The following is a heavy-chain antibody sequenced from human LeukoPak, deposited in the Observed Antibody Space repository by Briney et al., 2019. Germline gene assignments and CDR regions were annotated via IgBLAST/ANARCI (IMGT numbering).Heavy chain of an antibody. CDR3: ARGQKTMVRGIPYYFDY. J-gene: IGHJ4*02. CDR1: GGSISSYY. CDR2: INHSGST. V-gene: IGHV4-34*01. Sequence: SETLSLTCTVSGGSISSYYWSWIRQPPGKGLEWIGEINHSGSTNYNPSLKSRVTISVDTSKNQFSLKLSSVTAADTAVYYCARGQKTMVRGIPYYFDYWGQGTLVTVSS. D-gene: IGHD3-10*01.